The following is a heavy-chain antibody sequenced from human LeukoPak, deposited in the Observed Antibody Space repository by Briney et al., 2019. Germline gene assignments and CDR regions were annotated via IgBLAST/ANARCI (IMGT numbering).Heavy chain of an antibody. CDR2: IYYSGST. J-gene: IGHJ3*02. Sequence: SETLSLTCTVSAGAIMNYYWSWIRQPPGKGLEWIGYIYYSGSTNYNPSLKSRVTISVDTSKNQFSLKLSSVTAADTAVYYCAREAGGAFDIWGQGTMVTVSS. CDR3: AREAGGAFDI. V-gene: IGHV4-59*01. CDR1: AGAIMNYY. D-gene: IGHD4-23*01.